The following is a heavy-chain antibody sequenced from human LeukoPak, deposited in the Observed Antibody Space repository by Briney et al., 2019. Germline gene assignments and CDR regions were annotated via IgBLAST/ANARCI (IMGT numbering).Heavy chain of an antibody. D-gene: IGHD6-13*01. V-gene: IGHV3-30*03. CDR2: ISYDGSNK. CDR1: GFTFSSYG. CDR3: ARALGAAAGYFEY. J-gene: IGHJ4*02. Sequence: PGRSLRLSCAASGFTFSSYGMHWVRQAPGKGLEWVAVISYDGSNKYYADSVKGRFTISIDNSKNTLYLQMSSLRAEDTAVYYCARALGAAAGYFEYWGQGTLVTVSS.